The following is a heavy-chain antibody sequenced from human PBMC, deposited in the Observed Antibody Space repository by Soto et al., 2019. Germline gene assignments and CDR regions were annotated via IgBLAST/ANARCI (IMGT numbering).Heavy chain of an antibody. Sequence: SGPTLGEPTQTLTLACDFSGFSLSTNGVGVGWIRQPPGKALEWLALIYWDDDKRYSPSLKDRLSITKDTSKNQVVLTMTNLDPVDTATYYCAHSFQLRIFDFWGPGTLVTVSS. J-gene: IGHJ4*02. CDR1: GFSLSTNGVG. V-gene: IGHV2-5*02. CDR2: IYWDDDK. CDR3: AHSFQLRIFDF. D-gene: IGHD3-10*01.